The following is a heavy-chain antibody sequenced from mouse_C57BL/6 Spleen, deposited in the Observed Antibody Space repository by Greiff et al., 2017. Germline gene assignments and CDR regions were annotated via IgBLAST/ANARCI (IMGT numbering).Heavy chain of an antibody. CDR2: IYPGNSDT. CDR1: GYTFTSYW. CDR3: TNDAGLAY. V-gene: IGHV1-5*01. J-gene: IGHJ3*01. D-gene: IGHD2-3*01. Sequence: VQLQQPGAELVKPGASVKVSCKASGYTFTSYWMHWVKQRPGQGLEWIGAIYPGNSDTSYNQKFKGKAKLTAVTTASTAYMELSSLTTEDSAVYYGTNDAGLAYWGQGTLVTVSA.